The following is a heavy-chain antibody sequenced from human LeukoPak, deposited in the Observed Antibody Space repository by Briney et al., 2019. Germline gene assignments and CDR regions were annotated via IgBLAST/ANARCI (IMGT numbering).Heavy chain of an antibody. CDR3: ARDLTRDGYNFDY. CDR1: GFTFSIYW. D-gene: IGHD5-24*01. J-gene: IGHJ4*02. V-gene: IGHV3-7*01. Sequence: GGSLRLSCAASGFTFSIYWMSWVRQAPGKGLEWVANIKQDGSEKYYVDSVKGRFTISRDNAKNSLYLQMNSLRAEDTAVYYCARDLTRDGYNFDYWGQGTLVTVSS. CDR2: IKQDGSEK.